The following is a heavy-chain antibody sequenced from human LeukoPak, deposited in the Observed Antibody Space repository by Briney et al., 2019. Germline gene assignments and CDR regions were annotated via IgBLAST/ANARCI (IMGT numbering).Heavy chain of an antibody. CDR3: ARSGSYYFTYFDY. V-gene: IGHV4-39*01. CDR2: IYYSGST. Sequence: SETLSLTCTVSGGSISSSSYYWGWIRQPPGKGLEWIGSIYYSGSTYYNPSLKSRVTISVDTSKNQFSLRLSSVTAADTAVYYCARSGSYYFTYFDYWGQGTLVTVSS. CDR1: GGSISSSSYY. J-gene: IGHJ4*02. D-gene: IGHD1-26*01.